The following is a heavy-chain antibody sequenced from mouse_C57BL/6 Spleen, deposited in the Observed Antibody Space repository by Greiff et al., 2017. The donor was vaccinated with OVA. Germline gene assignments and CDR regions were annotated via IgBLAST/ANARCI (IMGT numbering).Heavy chain of an antibody. Sequence: VQLQQSGAELVRPGASVTLSCKASGYTFTDYEMHWVKQTPVHGLEWIGAIDPETGCTAYNQKFKGKAILTADKSSSTAYMELRSLTSEDSAVYYCTREYYDYDWFAYWGQGTLVTVSA. J-gene: IGHJ3*01. CDR3: TREYYDYDWFAY. D-gene: IGHD2-4*01. V-gene: IGHV1-15*01. CDR1: GYTFTDYE. CDR2: IDPETGCT.